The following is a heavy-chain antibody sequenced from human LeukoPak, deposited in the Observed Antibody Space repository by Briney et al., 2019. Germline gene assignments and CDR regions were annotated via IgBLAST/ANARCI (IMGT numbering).Heavy chain of an antibody. CDR3: ARDERLLSFLK. Sequence: PGRSLRLSCSGSGFTFGDYSMSWFRQAPGKGLEWVSGITGSGGSTYYADSVKGRFTISRDNSKNTLYLQMNSLRAEDTAIYYCARDERLLSFLKWGQGTLVTASS. CDR2: ITGSGGST. D-gene: IGHD3-3*01. CDR1: GFTFGDYS. V-gene: IGHV3-23*01. J-gene: IGHJ4*02.